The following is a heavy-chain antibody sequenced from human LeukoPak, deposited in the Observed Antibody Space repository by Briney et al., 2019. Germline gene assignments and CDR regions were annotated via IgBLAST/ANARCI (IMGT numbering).Heavy chain of an antibody. CDR3: ARAAGYSSGWTLNP. CDR1: GFTFSSYS. Sequence: GGSLRLSCAASGFTFSSYSMNWVRQAPGKGLEWVSPISISSIYIYYADSVKGRFTISRDNAKNSLYLQMNSLRAEDTAVYYCARAAGYSSGWTLNPWGQGTLVTVSS. D-gene: IGHD6-19*01. V-gene: IGHV3-21*01. CDR2: ISISSIYI. J-gene: IGHJ5*02.